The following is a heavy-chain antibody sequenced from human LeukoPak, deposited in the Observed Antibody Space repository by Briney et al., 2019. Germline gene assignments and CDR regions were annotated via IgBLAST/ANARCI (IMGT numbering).Heavy chain of an antibody. Sequence: SETLSLTCTGSGGSISSYYWSWIRQPPGGGLEWIGYIYYSGSTNYNPSLKRRVTISLDTSKSQFSLKLRSVTAADTAVYYCARSGLDSRYYFGMDVWGQGTTVTVSS. V-gene: IGHV4-59*01. CDR3: ARSGLDSRYYFGMDV. CDR1: GGSISSYY. CDR2: IYYSGST. D-gene: IGHD5-12*01. J-gene: IGHJ6*02.